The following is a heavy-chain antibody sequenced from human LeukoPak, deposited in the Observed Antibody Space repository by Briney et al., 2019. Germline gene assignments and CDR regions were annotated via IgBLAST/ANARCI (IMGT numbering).Heavy chain of an antibody. D-gene: IGHD6-19*01. J-gene: IGHJ4*02. Sequence: SETLSLTCTASGGSISSYYWSWIRQPAGKGLEWIGRIYTSGSTNYNPSLKSRVTMSVDTSKNQFSLKLSSVTAADTAVYYCARVRGVAGTYAFDYWGQGTLVTVSS. CDR1: GGSISSYY. CDR3: ARVRGVAGTYAFDY. V-gene: IGHV4-4*07. CDR2: IYTSGST.